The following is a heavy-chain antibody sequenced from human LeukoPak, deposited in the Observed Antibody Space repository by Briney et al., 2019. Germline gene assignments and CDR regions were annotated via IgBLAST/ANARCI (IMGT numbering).Heavy chain of an antibody. CDR1: GYTFTSYY. J-gene: IGHJ4*02. V-gene: IGHV1-46*01. D-gene: IGHD6-13*01. Sequence: GASVKASCKASGYTFTSYYMHWVRRAPGQGLEWMGIINPSGGSTSYAQKFQGRVTMTRDTSTSTVYMELSSLRSEDTAVYYCARDLVDAAAARATYTFDYWGQGTLVTVSS. CDR2: INPSGGST. CDR3: ARDLVDAAAARATYTFDY.